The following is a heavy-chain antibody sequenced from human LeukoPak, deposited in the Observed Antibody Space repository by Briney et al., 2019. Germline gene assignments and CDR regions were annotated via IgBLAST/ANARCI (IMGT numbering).Heavy chain of an antibody. J-gene: IGHJ4*02. CDR1: GGSFSGYY. Sequence: SETLSLTCAVYGGSFSGYYWSWIRQPPGKGLEWIGEINHSGSTNYNPSLKSRVTISVDTSKNQLSLKLSSVTAADTAVYYCARRAAGYSGYDLGYWGQGTLVTVSS. CDR3: ARRAAGYSGYDLGY. D-gene: IGHD5-12*01. CDR2: INHSGST. V-gene: IGHV4-34*01.